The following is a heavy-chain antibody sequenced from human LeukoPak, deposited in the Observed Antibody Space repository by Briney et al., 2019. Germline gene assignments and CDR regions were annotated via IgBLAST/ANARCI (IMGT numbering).Heavy chain of an antibody. Sequence: GGSLRLSCEASGLSFRDYAMHWVRQAPGRGLEWVAVISQDGSNQNYADSVQDRVTISRDNSKNTLFLQMFTLKTEDTAVYFCVRGRADSSAYYWGPFDVWGQGALVTVSA. V-gene: IGHV3-30*04. CDR1: GLSFRDYA. CDR2: ISQDGSNQ. J-gene: IGHJ4*02. D-gene: IGHD3-22*01. CDR3: VRGRADSSAYYWGPFDV.